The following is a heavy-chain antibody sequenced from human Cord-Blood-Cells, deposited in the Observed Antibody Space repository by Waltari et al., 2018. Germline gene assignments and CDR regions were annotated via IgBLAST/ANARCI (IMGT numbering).Heavy chain of an antibody. V-gene: IGHV1-8*03. CDR3: ARGLRGSGSYYFDY. CDR1: GYTFTSYD. CDR2: RNPTSGNT. J-gene: IGHJ4*02. D-gene: IGHD3-10*01. Sequence: QVQLVQSGAEVKKPGASVKVSCKASGYTFTSYDINWVRQATGQGLGGMGWRNPTSGNTGYAQKFQGRVTITRNTSISTAYMELSSLRSEDTAVYYCARGLRGSGSYYFDYWGQGTLVTVSS.